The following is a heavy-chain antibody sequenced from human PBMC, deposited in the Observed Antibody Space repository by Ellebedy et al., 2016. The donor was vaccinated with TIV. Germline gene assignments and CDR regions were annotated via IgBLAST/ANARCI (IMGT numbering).Heavy chain of an antibody. J-gene: IGHJ5*02. CDR3: AKAYSSGLYVGWFDP. D-gene: IGHD6-19*01. Sequence: GESLKISCAASGFTFSSYAMSWVRQAPGKGLEWAPSSSGSGDSTYYADSVKGRFTISRDNSKNTLYLQMNSLRAEDTALYYWAKAYSSGLYVGWFDPWGQGTLVTVSS. CDR2: SSGSGDST. V-gene: IGHV3-23*01. CDR1: GFTFSSYA.